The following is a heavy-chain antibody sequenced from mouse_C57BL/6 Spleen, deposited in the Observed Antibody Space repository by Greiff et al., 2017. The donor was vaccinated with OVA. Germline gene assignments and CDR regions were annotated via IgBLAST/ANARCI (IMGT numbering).Heavy chain of an antibody. Sequence: VKLMESGPELVRPGVSVKISCKGSGYTFTDYAMHWVKQSPAKSLEWIGVISTYYGDASYNQKFKDKATMTVDKSSSTAYMELARLTSEDSAVYYCAKPTVVARYYFDYWGQGTTLTVSS. CDR1: GYTFTDYA. D-gene: IGHD1-1*01. V-gene: IGHV1-67*01. J-gene: IGHJ2*01. CDR3: AKPTVVARYYFDY. CDR2: ISTYYGDA.